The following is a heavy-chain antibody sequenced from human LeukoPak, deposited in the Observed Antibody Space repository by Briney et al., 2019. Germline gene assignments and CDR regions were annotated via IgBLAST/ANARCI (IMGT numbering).Heavy chain of an antibody. V-gene: IGHV4-61*02. J-gene: IGHJ6*03. Sequence: PSQTLSLTCTVSGGSISSGSYYWSWIRQPAGKGLEWIGRIYTSGSTNYNPSLKSRVTISVDTSKNQFSLKLSSVTAADTAVYYCARDPGTTPLDYYYMDVWGKGTTVTVS. CDR2: IYTSGST. D-gene: IGHD1-7*01. CDR3: ARDPGTTPLDYYYMDV. CDR1: GGSISSGSYY.